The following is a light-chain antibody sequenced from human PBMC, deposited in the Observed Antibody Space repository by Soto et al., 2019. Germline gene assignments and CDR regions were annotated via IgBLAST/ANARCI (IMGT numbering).Light chain of an antibody. CDR2: DAS. CDR3: QQYGSSPIT. V-gene: IGKV3D-20*01. Sequence: EIVLTQCPGTLSLSPGERATLSCRASQSVSSSYVAWYQQKSGLAPRLLIHDASSRATGIPDRFSGSKSGTDFTLTIRRLEPEDAGVYYCQQYGSSPITFGQGTRLEIK. J-gene: IGKJ5*01. CDR1: QSVSSSY.